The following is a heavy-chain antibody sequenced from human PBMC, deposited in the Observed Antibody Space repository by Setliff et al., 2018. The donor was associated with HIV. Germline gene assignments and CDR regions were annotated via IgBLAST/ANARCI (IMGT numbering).Heavy chain of an antibody. Sequence: GASVKVSCKASGGTFSSYAISWVRQAPGQGLEWMGGIIPIFGTANYAQKFQGRVTITADESTSTAYMELSSLRSEDTAVYYCARGGRGYSYGLSGAFDIWGQGTMVTVSS. J-gene: IGHJ3*02. D-gene: IGHD5-18*01. CDR2: IIPIFGTA. CDR3: ARGGRGYSYGLSGAFDI. CDR1: GGTFSSYA. V-gene: IGHV1-69*13.